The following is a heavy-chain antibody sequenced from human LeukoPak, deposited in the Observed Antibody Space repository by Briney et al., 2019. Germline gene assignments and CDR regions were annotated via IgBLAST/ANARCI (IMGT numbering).Heavy chain of an antibody. V-gene: IGHV1-8*01. J-gene: IGHJ3*02. CDR1: GYTFTSYD. CDR2: MNPNSGNT. CDR3: ARGGLRYFDWLSDDAFDI. Sequence: GASVKVSCKASGYTFTSYDINWVRQATGQGLEWMGWMNPNSGNTGYAQKFQGRVTMTRNTSISTAYMELSSLRSEDTAVYYCARGGLRYFDWLSDDAFDIWGQGTMVTVSS. D-gene: IGHD3-9*01.